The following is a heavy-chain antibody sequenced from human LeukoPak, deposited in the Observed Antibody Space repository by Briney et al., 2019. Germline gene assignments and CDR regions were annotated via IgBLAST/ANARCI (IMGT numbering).Heavy chain of an antibody. V-gene: IGHV3-30*03. Sequence: GGSLRLSCAASGFTFSTYGMNWVRQAPGKGLERVAVISYDGRQKYYADSVKGRFTISRDNSKDTVYLQMNSLRDEDSATYYCVRVFLESLTAGYFDHWGQGTLVTVSS. D-gene: IGHD3-3*01. J-gene: IGHJ4*02. CDR1: GFTFSTYG. CDR3: VRVFLESLTAGYFDH. CDR2: ISYDGRQK.